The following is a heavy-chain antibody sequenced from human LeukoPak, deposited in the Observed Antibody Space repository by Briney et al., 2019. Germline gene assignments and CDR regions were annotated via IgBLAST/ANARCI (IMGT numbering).Heavy chain of an antibody. CDR2: IKQDGSEK. D-gene: IGHD3-16*01. CDR3: ARGSLVGKYYFDY. V-gene: IGHV3-7*01. Sequence: GGSLRLSCTTSTFTFSPYWMTWVRQAPGKGLEWVANIKQDGSEKYYVDSVKGRFTISRDNAKNALYLQMNSLRAEDTAVYYCARGSLVGKYYFDYWGQGTLVTVSS. J-gene: IGHJ4*02. CDR1: TFTFSPYW.